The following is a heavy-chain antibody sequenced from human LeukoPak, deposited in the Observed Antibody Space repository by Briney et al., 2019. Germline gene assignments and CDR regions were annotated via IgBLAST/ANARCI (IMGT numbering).Heavy chain of an antibody. V-gene: IGHV4-30-4*08. J-gene: IGHJ4*02. D-gene: IGHD6-19*01. CDR1: GGSISSGDYH. Sequence: SETLSLTCTVSGGSISSGDYHWSWIRQPPGKGLEWIGYIYYSGSTYYNPSLKSRVTISVDTSKNQFSLKLSSVTAADTAVYYCARLRWDSSGFPPYFDYWGQGTLVTVSS. CDR3: ARLRWDSSGFPPYFDY. CDR2: IYYSGST.